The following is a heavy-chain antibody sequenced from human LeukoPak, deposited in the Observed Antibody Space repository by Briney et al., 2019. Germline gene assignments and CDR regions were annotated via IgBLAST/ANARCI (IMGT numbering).Heavy chain of an antibody. CDR1: GGSFSGYN. CDR3: ASASGYDILTGYNDAFDI. V-gene: IGHV4-34*01. Sequence: SETLSLSCADYGGSFSGYNWSWIRQPPGKGLEWIGEINHSGSTNYNPSPKSRVTISVDTSKNQFSLKLSSVTAADTAVYYCASASGYDILTGYNDAFDIWGQGTMVTVSS. J-gene: IGHJ3*02. CDR2: INHSGST. D-gene: IGHD3-9*01.